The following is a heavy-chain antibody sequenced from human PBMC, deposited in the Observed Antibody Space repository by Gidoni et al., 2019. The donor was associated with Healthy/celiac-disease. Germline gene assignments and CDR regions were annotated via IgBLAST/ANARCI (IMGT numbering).Heavy chain of an antibody. Sequence: EVQLVESGGGLVKPGGSLILSCASSGFPFSSYSMHWVRQAQGKGLEWVSSISSSSSYIYYADSVKGRFTISRDNAKNSLYLQMNSLRAEDTAVYYCARGYGSGSYWYFDLWGRGTLVTVSS. CDR3: ARGYGSGSYWYFDL. V-gene: IGHV3-21*01. CDR2: ISSSSSYI. J-gene: IGHJ2*01. D-gene: IGHD3-10*01. CDR1: GFPFSSYS.